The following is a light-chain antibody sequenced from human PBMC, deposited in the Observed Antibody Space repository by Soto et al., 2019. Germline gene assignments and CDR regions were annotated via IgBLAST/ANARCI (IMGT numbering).Light chain of an antibody. CDR1: QSISSW. Sequence: DIQMTQSPSTLYASVGDSVTITCRASQSISSWLAWYQQKPGKAPKLLIYTASNLESGVPSRFRGSGSRTEFTLTITSLQPDDFATYYCQQYNSQSTFGQGTKVDIK. CDR2: TAS. CDR3: QQYNSQST. V-gene: IGKV1-5*03. J-gene: IGKJ1*01.